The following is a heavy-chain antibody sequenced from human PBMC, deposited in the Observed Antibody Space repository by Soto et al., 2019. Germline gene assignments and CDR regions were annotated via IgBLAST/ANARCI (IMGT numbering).Heavy chain of an antibody. D-gene: IGHD2-8*01. CDR2: IPYDGSNE. J-gene: IGHJ4*02. CDR3: ARDWVMVYATRGYFDY. V-gene: IGHV3-30-3*01. CDR1: GFTFSSYA. Sequence: QVQVVESGGGVVQPGRSLRLSCAASGFTFSSYAMHWVRQAPGKGLGWVAVIPYDGSNEYYADSVKGRFTISRDNSKNTVYLQMISLRAEDTAVYYCARDWVMVYATRGYFDYWGQGTLVTVSS.